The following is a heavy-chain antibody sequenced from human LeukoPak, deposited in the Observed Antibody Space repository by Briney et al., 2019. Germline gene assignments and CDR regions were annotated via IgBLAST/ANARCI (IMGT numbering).Heavy chain of an antibody. V-gene: IGHV3-30*02. CDR3: ARGVNYDILTAAGYYFDY. Sequence: PGGSLRLSCAASGFTFSSYGMHWVRQAPGKGLEWVAFIRYDGSNKYYADSVKGRFTISRDNSKNTLYLQMNSLRAEDTAVYYCARGVNYDILTAAGYYFDYWGQGTLVTVSS. J-gene: IGHJ4*02. CDR2: IRYDGSNK. CDR1: GFTFSSYG. D-gene: IGHD3-9*01.